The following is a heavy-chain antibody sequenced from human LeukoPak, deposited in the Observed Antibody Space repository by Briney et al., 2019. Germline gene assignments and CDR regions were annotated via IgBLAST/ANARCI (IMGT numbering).Heavy chain of an antibody. CDR1: GFTLSTYW. Sequence: PGGSLRLSCAGSGFTLSTYWMGWVRQAPGKGLEWVAIIKQDGSNRYYVDSVSGRFTISSDNAKNSLYLQMNSLRVEDTAVYYCARPRGYCSGGSCFPPDLWGQGTLVIVSS. CDR3: ARPRGYCSGGSCFPPDL. CDR2: IKQDGSNR. V-gene: IGHV3-7*01. J-gene: IGHJ4*02. D-gene: IGHD2-15*01.